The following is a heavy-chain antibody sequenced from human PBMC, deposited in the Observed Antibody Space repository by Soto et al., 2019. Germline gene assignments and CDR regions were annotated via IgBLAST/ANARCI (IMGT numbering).Heavy chain of an antibody. CDR1: GGSFSGYY. J-gene: IGHJ4*02. CDR3: ARGIDVYKGGRR. Sequence: QVQLQQWGAGLLRPSETLSLTCAVYGGSFSGYYWSWTRQPPGKGLEWIGEINPSGSTNYNPSREKRVTLSLDTSHNQFALKLGSVTAADTAVDCCARGIDVYKGGRRWGQGTMVTVSS. D-gene: IGHD1-1*01. CDR2: INPSGST. V-gene: IGHV4-34*01.